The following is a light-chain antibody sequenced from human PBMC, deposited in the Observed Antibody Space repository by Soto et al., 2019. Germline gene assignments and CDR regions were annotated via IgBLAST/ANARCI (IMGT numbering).Light chain of an antibody. V-gene: IGLV2-14*01. CDR1: IYDVGAYHY. J-gene: IGLJ2*01. Sequence: QSALTQPASVSGSPGQSITISCTGTIYDVGAYHYVSWYQQFPGKAPKLILYEVSNRPSGISNRFSGFRSGSTASLTVSGLQAEDDAHYYCISYTTAGALVFGGGTKVTVL. CDR3: ISYTTAGALV. CDR2: EVS.